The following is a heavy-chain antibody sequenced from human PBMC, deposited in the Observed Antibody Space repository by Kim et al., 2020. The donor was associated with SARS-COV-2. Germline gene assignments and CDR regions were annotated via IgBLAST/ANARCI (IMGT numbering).Heavy chain of an antibody. CDR3: VRERQGHNSWRALDF. CDR2: IFFTGST. Sequence: SETLSLTCAVSGDSMGRYSWSFMRQPAGRGLEWIGRIFFTGSTNYNPSLKSRVTMSVDTSKNQFSLKLTSVTAADTAMYYCVRERQGHNSWRALDFWG. J-gene: IGHJ3*01. D-gene: IGHD5-12*01. V-gene: IGHV4-4*07. CDR1: GDSMGRYS.